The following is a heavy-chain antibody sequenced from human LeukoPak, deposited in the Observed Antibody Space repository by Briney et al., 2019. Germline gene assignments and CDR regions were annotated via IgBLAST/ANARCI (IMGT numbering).Heavy chain of an antibody. J-gene: IGHJ4*02. V-gene: IGHV3-30-3*01. Sequence: GGSLRLSCAASGFTFRSYAMHWVRQAPGKGLEWVAVISYDGSNKYYADSVKGRFTISRDNSKNTLYLQMNSLRAEDTAVYYCARDYLSGSYLDYWGQGTLVTVSS. CDR1: GFTFRSYA. D-gene: IGHD1-26*01. CDR2: ISYDGSNK. CDR3: ARDYLSGSYLDY.